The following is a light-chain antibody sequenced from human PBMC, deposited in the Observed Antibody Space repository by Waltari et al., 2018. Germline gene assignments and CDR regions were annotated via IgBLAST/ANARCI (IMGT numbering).Light chain of an antibody. V-gene: IGKV1-5*03. CDR1: QRIDRW. CDR3: QQYDRYLWT. J-gene: IGKJ1*01. Sequence: DIQMTQSPSTLSASVGDTVTITCRASQRIDRWLAWYQQKPGTAPKLLIQQASNLQTGVPPRFSGSGSGTEFTLTISNLLPDDFATYYCQQYDRYLWTFGQGTKVEL. CDR2: QAS.